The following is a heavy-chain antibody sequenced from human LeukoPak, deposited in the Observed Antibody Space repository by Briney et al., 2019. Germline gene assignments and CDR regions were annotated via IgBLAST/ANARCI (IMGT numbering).Heavy chain of an antibody. Sequence: KLGGSLRLSCVVSAPTFSDDWMTWVRQAPGKGLEWVGRIKTTSDGGTTDYATPVRGRFTISRDDSKNTVYLQMNSLKTEDTAVYYCAKAGVTSPFDYWGQGTLVTVSS. J-gene: IGHJ4*02. D-gene: IGHD2-21*02. CDR1: APTFSDDW. V-gene: IGHV3-15*01. CDR3: AKAGVTSPFDY. CDR2: IKTTSDGGTT.